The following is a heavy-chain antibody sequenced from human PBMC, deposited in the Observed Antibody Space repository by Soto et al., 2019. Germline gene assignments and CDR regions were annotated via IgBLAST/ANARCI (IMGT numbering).Heavy chain of an antibody. V-gene: IGHV4-34*01. CDR2: INHSGST. Sequence: QVQLQQWGAGLLKPSETLSLTCAVYGGSFSGYYWSWIRQPPGKGLEWIGEINHSGSTNYNPSLNCRVTISVDTSKNQFSLKLSSVTAADTAVYYCARGRESSEWPSYYGMDVWGQGTTVTVSS. CDR3: ARGRESSEWPSYYGMDV. J-gene: IGHJ6*02. CDR1: GGSFSGYY. D-gene: IGHD6-25*01.